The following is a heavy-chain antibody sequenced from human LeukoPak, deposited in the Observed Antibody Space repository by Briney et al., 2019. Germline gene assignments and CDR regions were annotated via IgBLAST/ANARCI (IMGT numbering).Heavy chain of an antibody. J-gene: IGHJ4*02. CDR2: ISSSSSYI. CDR3: ARDPSGWYFVDY. V-gene: IGHV3-21*01. CDR1: GFTFSSYS. Sequence: GGSLRLSCAASGFTFSSYSMNWVRQAPGKGLEWVSSISSSSSYIYYEDSVKGRFTISRDNAKNSLYLQMNSLRAEDTAVYYCARDPSGWYFVDYWGQGTLVTVSS. D-gene: IGHD6-19*01.